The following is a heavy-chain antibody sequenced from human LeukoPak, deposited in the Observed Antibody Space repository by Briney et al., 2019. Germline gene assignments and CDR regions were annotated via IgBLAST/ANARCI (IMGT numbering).Heavy chain of an antibody. Sequence: PSETLSLTCTVSGGSISSYYWSWIRQPPGKGLEWIGCIYYSGSTNYNPSLKSRVTISVDTSKNQFSLKLSSVTAADTAVYYCARESIAGMWGGFDYWGQGTLVTVSS. J-gene: IGHJ4*02. D-gene: IGHD6-6*01. V-gene: IGHV4-59*01. CDR2: IYYSGST. CDR3: ARESIAGMWGGFDY. CDR1: GGSISSYY.